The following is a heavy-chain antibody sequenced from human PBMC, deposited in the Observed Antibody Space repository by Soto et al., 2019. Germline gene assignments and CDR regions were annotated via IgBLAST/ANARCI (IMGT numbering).Heavy chain of an antibody. D-gene: IGHD2-2*01. J-gene: IGHJ6*02. CDR1: GFTFSSYG. CDR3: AKELDCSSTSCYGYYYYGMDV. Sequence: GGSLRLSCAASGFTFSSYGMHWVRQAPGKGLEWVAVISYDGSNKYYADSVKGRFTISRDNSKNTLYLHMNSLRAEDTAVYYCAKELDCSSTSCYGYYYYGMDVWGQGTTVTVS. V-gene: IGHV3-30*18. CDR2: ISYDGSNK.